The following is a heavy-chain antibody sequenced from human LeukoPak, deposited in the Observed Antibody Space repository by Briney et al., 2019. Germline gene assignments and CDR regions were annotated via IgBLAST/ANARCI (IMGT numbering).Heavy chain of an antibody. Sequence: GGSLRLSCAASGFTFSSYSMNWVRQAPGKGLEWVSYISSPSSPINYADSVKGRFTVSRDNAKNSLFLQMNSLRDEDTAVYFCAREMNDRELDFYYGMDVWGQGTTVTVSS. CDR2: ISSPSSPI. CDR1: GFTFSSYS. J-gene: IGHJ6*02. D-gene: IGHD1-1*01. CDR3: AREMNDRELDFYYGMDV. V-gene: IGHV3-48*02.